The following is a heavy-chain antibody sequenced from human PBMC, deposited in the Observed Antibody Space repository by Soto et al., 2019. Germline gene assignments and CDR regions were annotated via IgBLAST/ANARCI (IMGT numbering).Heavy chain of an antibody. CDR2: INPGSGST. CDR1: GCSFTNYY. D-gene: IGHD6-19*01. CDR3: ARGETAVAGDY. J-gene: IGHJ4*02. V-gene: IGHV1-46*01. Sequence: ASVKVSCKASGCSFTNYYMHWVRQAPGQGLEWMGIINPGSGSTSYAQKFQGRVTMTRDTSTSSVYMELSSLRSEDTAVYYCARGETAVAGDYWGQGTLVTVSS.